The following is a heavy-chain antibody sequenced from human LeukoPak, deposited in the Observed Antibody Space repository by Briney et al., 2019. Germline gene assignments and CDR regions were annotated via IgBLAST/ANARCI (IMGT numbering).Heavy chain of an antibody. Sequence: KTGGSLRLSCVVSGFTFSSFAMNWVRQAPGKGLEWVSSINSVSSHIYYAGSVRGRFTISRDNAKDSVFLQMSSLRAEDTAVYYCARDLVPGSYYYGMDVWGQGTTVTVSS. J-gene: IGHJ6*02. V-gene: IGHV3-21*01. CDR1: GFTFSSFA. CDR3: ARDLVPGSYYYGMDV. D-gene: IGHD3-10*01. CDR2: INSVSSHI.